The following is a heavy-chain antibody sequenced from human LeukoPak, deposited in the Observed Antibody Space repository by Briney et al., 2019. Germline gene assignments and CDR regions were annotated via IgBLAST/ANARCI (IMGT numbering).Heavy chain of an antibody. D-gene: IGHD1-1*01. CDR1: GYTFDTSS. CDR2: ISPNNGNP. Sequence: ASVKVSCKAFGYTFDTSSITWVRQAPGQRLGWMGWISPNNGNPHYAQGVQGRVTMTTDTSRSTAYMELRSLTSDDTAVYYCTRVRNSDNWWGAFDIWGQGTMVTVSS. J-gene: IGHJ3*02. CDR3: TRVRNSDNWWGAFDI. V-gene: IGHV1-18*01.